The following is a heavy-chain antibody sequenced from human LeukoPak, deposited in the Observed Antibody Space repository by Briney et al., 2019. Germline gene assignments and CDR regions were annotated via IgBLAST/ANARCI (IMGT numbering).Heavy chain of an antibody. Sequence: GGSLRLSCAASGLTVRSNYMGWVRQAPGKGLEWVSVIHSGGNTYYADSVKGRFTISKDFYRNTVFLQMNSLRAEDTALYYCAKGYKGYVWGSSRYSGTYYYDYWGQGTLVTVSS. J-gene: IGHJ4*02. CDR1: GLTVRSNY. CDR2: IHSGGNT. V-gene: IGHV3-53*01. D-gene: IGHD3-16*02. CDR3: AKGYKGYVWGSSRYSGTYYYDY.